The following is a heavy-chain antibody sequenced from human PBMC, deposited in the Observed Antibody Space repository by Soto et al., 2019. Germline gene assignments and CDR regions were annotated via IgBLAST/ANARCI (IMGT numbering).Heavy chain of an antibody. CDR2: INHSGST. D-gene: IGHD6-19*01. CDR1: GGSFSGYY. Sequence: QVQLQQWGAGLLKPSETLSLTCAVYGGSFSGYYWSWIRQPPGKGLEWIGEINHSGSTNYNPSLKSRVTISVDTSKNQFSLKLSSVTAADTAVYYCARESQKRDSSGWYNYYYMDVWGKGTTVTVSS. J-gene: IGHJ6*03. V-gene: IGHV4-34*01. CDR3: ARESQKRDSSGWYNYYYMDV.